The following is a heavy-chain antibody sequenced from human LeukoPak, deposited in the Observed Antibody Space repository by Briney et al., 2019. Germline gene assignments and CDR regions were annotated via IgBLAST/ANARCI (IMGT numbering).Heavy chain of an antibody. D-gene: IGHD3-16*02. CDR1: GYSFTSYW. CDR2: IYPGDSDT. V-gene: IGHV5-51*01. J-gene: IGHJ4*02. CDR3: ARRGSMITFGGVIVYYFDY. Sequence: PGESLKISCKSSGYSFTSYWIGWVRQMPGKGLEWMGIIYPGDSDTTYSPSFQGQVTISVDKSISTAYLQWSSLKASDTAMYYCARRGSMITFGGVIVYYFDYWGQGTLVTVSS.